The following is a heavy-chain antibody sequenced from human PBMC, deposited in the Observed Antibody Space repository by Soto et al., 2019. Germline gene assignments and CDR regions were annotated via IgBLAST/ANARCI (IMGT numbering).Heavy chain of an antibody. CDR3: ARDPRGIAYFAFDI. CDR1: GGSISSYY. CDR2: IYYSGST. D-gene: IGHD2-21*01. V-gene: IGHV4-59*01. J-gene: IGHJ3*02. Sequence: PSETLSLTCTVSGGSISSYYWSWIRQPPGKGLEWIGYIYYSGSTNYNPSLKSRVTISVDTSKNQFSLKLSSVTAADTAVYYCARDPRGIAYFAFDIWGQGTMVTVSS.